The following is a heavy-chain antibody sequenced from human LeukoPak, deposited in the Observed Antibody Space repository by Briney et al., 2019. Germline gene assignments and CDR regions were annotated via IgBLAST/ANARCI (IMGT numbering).Heavy chain of an antibody. Sequence: SGESLKISCKGSGYSFATYWIGWVRQMPGKGLEWMGIIYPGDSDTRYSPSFQGQVTISADKSISTAYLQWSSLKASDTAMYYCARYPLTPQSPNSYGLYYFDYWGQGTLVTVSS. CDR3: ARYPLTPQSPNSYGLYYFDY. J-gene: IGHJ4*02. CDR2: IYPGDSDT. D-gene: IGHD5-18*01. V-gene: IGHV5-51*01. CDR1: GYSFATYW.